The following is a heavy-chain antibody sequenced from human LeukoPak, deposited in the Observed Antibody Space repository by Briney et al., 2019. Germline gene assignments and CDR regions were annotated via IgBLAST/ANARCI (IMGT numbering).Heavy chain of an antibody. J-gene: IGHJ4*02. CDR1: GFTFSSYA. CDR2: ISYDGSNK. Sequence: GGSLRLSCAASGFTFSSYAMSWVRQAPGKGLEWVAVISYDGSNKYYADSVKGRFTISRDNSKNTLYLQMNSLRADDTAVYYCARVRVRGVFDYWGQGTLVTVSS. V-gene: IGHV3-30*04. D-gene: IGHD3-10*01. CDR3: ARVRVRGVFDY.